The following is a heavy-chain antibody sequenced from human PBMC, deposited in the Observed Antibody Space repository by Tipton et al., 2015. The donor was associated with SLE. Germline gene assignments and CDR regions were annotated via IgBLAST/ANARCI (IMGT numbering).Heavy chain of an antibody. CDR1: GGSISSSNW. J-gene: IGHJ6*03. D-gene: IGHD4-11*01. CDR2: IDHSGST. Sequence: SLRLSCAVSGGSISSSNWWSWVRQPPGKGLEWIGEIDHSGSTNYKPSLKSRVTISVDTSKKQFSLKLSSVTAADTAVYYCARAYSNYYYYYYYMDVWGKGTTVTVSS. CDR3: ARAYSNYYYYYYYMDV. V-gene: IGHV4-4*02.